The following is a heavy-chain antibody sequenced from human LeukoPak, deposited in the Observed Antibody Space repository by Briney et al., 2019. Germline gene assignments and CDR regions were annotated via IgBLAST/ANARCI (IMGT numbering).Heavy chain of an antibody. CDR2: ISSSSSYI. CDR1: GFTFSSYS. Sequence: GGSLRLSCAASGFTFSSYSMNWVRQAPGKGLEWVSSISSSSSYIYYADSVKGRFTISRDNAKNSLYLQMNSLRAEDTAVYYCARGGEYCGGDCYESWFDPWGQGTLVTVSS. J-gene: IGHJ5*02. V-gene: IGHV3-21*01. D-gene: IGHD2-21*02. CDR3: ARGGEYCGGDCYESWFDP.